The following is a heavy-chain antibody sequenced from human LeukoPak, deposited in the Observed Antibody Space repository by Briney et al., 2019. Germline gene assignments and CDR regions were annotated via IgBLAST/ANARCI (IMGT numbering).Heavy chain of an antibody. V-gene: IGHV3-23*01. J-gene: IGHJ4*02. Sequence: GGSLRLSCAASGFTFSSYAMSWVRQAPGKGLEWVSAISGSGGSTYYADSVKGRFTISRDNAKNSLYLQMNSLRAEDTAIYYCTRVGYIDEGIDYWGQGTLVTVSS. CDR2: ISGSGGST. D-gene: IGHD5-24*01. CDR3: TRVGYIDEGIDY. CDR1: GFTFSSYA.